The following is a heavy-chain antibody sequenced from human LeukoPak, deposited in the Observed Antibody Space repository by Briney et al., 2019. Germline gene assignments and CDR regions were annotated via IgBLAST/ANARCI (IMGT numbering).Heavy chain of an antibody. CDR3: ARRIVDSSGYYYVAFDI. D-gene: IGHD3-22*01. CDR2: IYPGDSDT. Sequence: GESLKISFKGSGYSFTSYWIGWVRQMPGKGLEWMGIIYPGDSDTRYSPSFQGKVTISADKSISTAYLQWSSLKASDQAMYYCARRIVDSSGYYYVAFDIWGQGTMVTVTS. CDR1: GYSFTSYW. V-gene: IGHV5-51*01. J-gene: IGHJ3*02.